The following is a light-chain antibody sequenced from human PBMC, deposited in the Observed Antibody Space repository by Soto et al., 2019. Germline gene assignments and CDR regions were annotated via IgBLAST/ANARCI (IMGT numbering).Light chain of an antibody. Sequence: EIVMTQSPATLSASPGERATLSCRASQSVSNNLAWYQQKPGQAPRLLIYFASTRATGTPARFSGSGSGTEFTLTISSLQSEDFAVYYCQQYNKWHLTFGGGTKVETK. CDR3: QQYNKWHLT. V-gene: IGKV3-15*01. J-gene: IGKJ4*01. CDR2: FAS. CDR1: QSVSNN.